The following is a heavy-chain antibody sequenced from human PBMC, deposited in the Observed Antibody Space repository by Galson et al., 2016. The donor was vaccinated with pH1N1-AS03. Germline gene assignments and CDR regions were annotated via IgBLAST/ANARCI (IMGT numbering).Heavy chain of an antibody. CDR2: IYPADSDT. V-gene: IGHV5-51*01. D-gene: IGHD2-8*02. CDR1: GYNFNAYW. CDR3: ARHPYSTGGGDY. J-gene: IGHJ4*02. Sequence: QSGAEVKKSGESLKISCQTSGYNFNAYWIAWVRQMPGKDLEWMGIIYPADSDTRCSPSFQGQVTISVDKSIWTASLQWSSLKASDSAMYYCARHPYSTGGGDYWGQGALVTVSS.